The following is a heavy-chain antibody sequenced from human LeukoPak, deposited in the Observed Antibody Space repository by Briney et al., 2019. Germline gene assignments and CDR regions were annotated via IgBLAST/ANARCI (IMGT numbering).Heavy chain of an antibody. CDR1: GFTFSDYY. D-gene: IGHD2-21*02. V-gene: IGHV3-11*04. CDR3: TISLPHIVDVTTSDGGN. Sequence: KSGGSLRLSCAASGFTFSDYYMSWIRQAPGKGLEWVSYISSSGSTIYYADSVKGRFTISRDNAKNSLYLQMNSLRAEDTAVYYCTISLPHIVDVTTSDGGNWGQGTLVTVSS. CDR2: ISSSGSTI. J-gene: IGHJ4*02.